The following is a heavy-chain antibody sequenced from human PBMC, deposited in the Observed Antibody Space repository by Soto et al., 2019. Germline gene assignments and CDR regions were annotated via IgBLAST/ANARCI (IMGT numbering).Heavy chain of an antibody. CDR1: GYTVTSYG. Sequence: SVKVSCKASGYTVTSYGISWVRQAPGQGLEWMGWISAYNGNTNYAQKLQGRVTMTTDTSTSTAYMELRSLRSDDTAVYYCARDGVYGSGSYDAFDIWGQGTMVTASS. D-gene: IGHD3-10*01. CDR2: ISAYNGNT. CDR3: ARDGVYGSGSYDAFDI. J-gene: IGHJ3*02. V-gene: IGHV1-18*01.